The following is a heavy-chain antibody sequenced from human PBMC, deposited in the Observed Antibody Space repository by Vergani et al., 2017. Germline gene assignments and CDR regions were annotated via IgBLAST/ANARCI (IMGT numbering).Heavy chain of an antibody. Sequence: QVTLKESGPVLVKPTETLTLTCTVSGFSLSNARMGVSWIRQPPGKALEWLAHIFSNDEKSYSTSLKSRLTISKDTSKSQVVLTMTNMDPVDTATYYCAHTYYDFWSGYYGLDYWGQGTLVTVSS. CDR2: IFSNDEK. D-gene: IGHD3-3*01. CDR1: GFSLSNARMG. V-gene: IGHV2-26*01. CDR3: AHTYYDFWSGYYGLDY. J-gene: IGHJ4*02.